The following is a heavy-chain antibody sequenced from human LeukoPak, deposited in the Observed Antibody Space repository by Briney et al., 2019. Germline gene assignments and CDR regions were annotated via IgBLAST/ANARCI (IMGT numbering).Heavy chain of an antibody. CDR2: IYYSGST. D-gene: IGHD2-15*01. Sequence: SETLSLTCTVSGGSISSYYWSWIRQPPGMGLEWIGYIYYSGSTNYNPSLKSRVTISVDTSKNQFSLKLSSVTAADTAVYYCARGRTRYCSGGSCPQGWFDPWGQGTLVTVSS. J-gene: IGHJ5*02. CDR3: ARGRTRYCSGGSCPQGWFDP. CDR1: GGSISSYY. V-gene: IGHV4-59*01.